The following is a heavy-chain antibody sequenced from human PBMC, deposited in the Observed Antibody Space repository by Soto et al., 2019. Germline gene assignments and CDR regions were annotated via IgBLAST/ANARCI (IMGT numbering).Heavy chain of an antibody. CDR2: INHSGST. J-gene: IGHJ5*02. V-gene: IGHV4-34*01. D-gene: IGHD6-13*01. Sequence: QVQLQQWGAGLLKPSETLSLTCAVYGGSFSGYYWSWIRQPPGKGLEWIGEINHSGSTNYNPSLKSRVTISVDTSKNQFSLKRSSVTAADTAVYYCARGVYSSSWSPKYNWFDPWGQGTLVTVSS. CDR1: GGSFSGYY. CDR3: ARGVYSSSWSPKYNWFDP.